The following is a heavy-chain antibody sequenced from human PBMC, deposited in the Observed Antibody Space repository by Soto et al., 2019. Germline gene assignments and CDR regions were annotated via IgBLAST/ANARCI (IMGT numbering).Heavy chain of an antibody. V-gene: IGHV5-51*01. D-gene: IGHD1-20*01. CDR1: GYTFSSYW. CDR2: IYPFYSDT. CDR3: ARVGITRKNWLDP. J-gene: IGHJ5*02. Sequence: GESLKISCKGSGYTFSSYWIFWGRQMLVKGLEFMGIIYPFYSDTRYSPSFQGHVTISSYNSISTSYLQLICLKASDTAMYYFARVGITRKNWLDPWGQGTLVTVSS.